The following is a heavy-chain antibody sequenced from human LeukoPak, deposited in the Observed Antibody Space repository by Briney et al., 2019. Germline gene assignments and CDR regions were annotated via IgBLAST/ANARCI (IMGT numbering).Heavy chain of an antibody. Sequence: SETLSLTCTVSGGSINSYYWSWIRQPAGKGLEWIGRIYTSGSTNYNPSLKSRVTMSVDTSKNHFSLKLTSMTAADTAVYYCTGNYYGSGSYADFDYWGQGTLVTVSS. CDR2: IYTSGST. V-gene: IGHV4-4*07. J-gene: IGHJ4*02. CDR3: TGNYYGSGSYADFDY. CDR1: GGSINSYY. D-gene: IGHD3-10*01.